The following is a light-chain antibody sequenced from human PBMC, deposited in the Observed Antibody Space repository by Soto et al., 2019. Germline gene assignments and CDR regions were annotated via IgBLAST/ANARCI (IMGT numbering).Light chain of an antibody. J-gene: IGKJ1*01. CDR3: QQYASSLT. Sequence: EILLTQSPDSLSLSPGDRATLSCRASQSFSSTFFAWYQQKPGQAPRLLIYGASIRATGIPSRFSGSGSGTDFTLTISRLEPEDFAVYYFQQYASSLTFGHGTKV. CDR2: GAS. CDR1: QSFSSTF. V-gene: IGKV3-20*01.